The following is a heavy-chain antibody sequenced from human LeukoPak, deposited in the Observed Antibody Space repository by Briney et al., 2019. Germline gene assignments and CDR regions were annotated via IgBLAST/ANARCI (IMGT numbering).Heavy chain of an antibody. J-gene: IGHJ6*03. CDR2: IYPGDSDT. V-gene: IGHV5-51*01. D-gene: IGHD3-9*01. CDR1: GYSFTSYW. Sequence: GEALQISCKGSGYSFTSYWIGWVRPVPGKGREWMGIIYPGDSDTRYSPSFQGHVTISADKSISTAYLQWSSLKASDTAMYYCARVQITIYWVYYYYYMDVWGKGTTVTISS. CDR3: ARVQITIYWVYYYYYMDV.